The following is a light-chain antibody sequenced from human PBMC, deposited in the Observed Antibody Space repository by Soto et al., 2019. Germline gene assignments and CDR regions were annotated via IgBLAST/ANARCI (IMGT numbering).Light chain of an antibody. Sequence: SVLTQPASVSGSPGQSITISCTGTSSDVGSYNYVSWYQQHPGKAPKLMIYEVSDRPSGVSNRFSGSKSGNTASLTISGLQPEDEADYYCSSYTSSTTYVFETGTKVTV. CDR3: SSYTSSTTYV. J-gene: IGLJ1*01. CDR2: EVS. CDR1: SSDVGSYNY. V-gene: IGLV2-14*01.